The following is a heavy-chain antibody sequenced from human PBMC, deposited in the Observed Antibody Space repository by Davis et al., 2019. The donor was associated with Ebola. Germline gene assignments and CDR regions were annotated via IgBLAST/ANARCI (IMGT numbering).Heavy chain of an antibody. V-gene: IGHV4-39*01. CDR3: ARHVLIYYGMDV. CDR1: GGSISSSSYY. Sequence: ESLKISCTVSGGSISSSSYYWGWIRQPPGKGLEWIGSIYYSGSTYYNPSLKSRVTISVDTSKNQFSLKLSSVTAADTAVYYCARHVLIYYGMDVWGQGTTVTVSS. CDR2: IYYSGST. J-gene: IGHJ6*02.